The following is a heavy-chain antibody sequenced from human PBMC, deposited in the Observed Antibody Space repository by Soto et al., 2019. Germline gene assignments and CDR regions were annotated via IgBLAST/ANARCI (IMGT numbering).Heavy chain of an antibody. D-gene: IGHD1-1*01. CDR1: GYTFTTYT. J-gene: IGHJ5*02. V-gene: IGHV1-3*01. Sequence: GASVKVSCKASGYTFTTYTIHWVRQTPGHRLEWMGWINAGNGNTKYSQNLQGRVTITRDTSANTAYMELSSLMSEDTAVYYCARGGPATGTTLNWFDPWGLGTLVTVSS. CDR3: ARGGPATGTTLNWFDP. CDR2: INAGNGNT.